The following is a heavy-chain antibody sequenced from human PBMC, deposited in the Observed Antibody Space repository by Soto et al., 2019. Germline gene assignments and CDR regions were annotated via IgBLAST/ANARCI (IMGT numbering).Heavy chain of an antibody. CDR3: ARDWGSGEQLANWFDP. J-gene: IGHJ5*02. V-gene: IGHV4-31*03. D-gene: IGHD6-6*01. CDR2: IYYSGGT. Sequence: QVQLQESGPGLVKPSQTLSLTCTVSGGSISSGGYYWSWSRQHPGKGLEWIGYIYYSGGTYYNPSLKSRVTISVDTSKTQFSLKLSSVTAADTAVYYCARDWGSGEQLANWFDPWGQGTLVTVSS. CDR1: GGSISSGGYY.